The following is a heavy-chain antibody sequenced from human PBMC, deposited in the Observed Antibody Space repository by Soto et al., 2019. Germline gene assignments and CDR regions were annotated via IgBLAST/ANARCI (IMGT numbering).Heavy chain of an antibody. CDR2: TYYRSKWYN. D-gene: IGHD6-19*01. Sequence: SQTLSLTCAISGDSVSSNSAAWSWIRQSPSRGLEWLGRTYYRSKWYNDYAVSVKSRITINPDTSKNQFSLQLNSVTPEDTAVYYCAREPNSSGWSRYYYYYGMDVWGQGTTVTVSS. J-gene: IGHJ6*02. V-gene: IGHV6-1*01. CDR1: GDSVSSNSAA. CDR3: AREPNSSGWSRYYYYYGMDV.